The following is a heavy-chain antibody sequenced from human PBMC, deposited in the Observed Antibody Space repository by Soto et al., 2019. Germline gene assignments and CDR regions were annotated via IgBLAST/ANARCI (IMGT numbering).Heavy chain of an antibody. CDR1: GFTFSSYG. D-gene: IGHD3-9*01. CDR3: ARGIWTGKGEGDS. J-gene: IGHJ4*02. Sequence: QVQLVESGGGVVQPGRSLRLSCAASGFTFSSYGMHWVRQAPGKGLEWVSVIWYDGSNKYYADSVKGRFTLSRDNSKNTLYLQMNSLRAEVTALDYCARGIWTGKGEGDSWGQGTLVTVSS. CDR2: IWYDGSNK. V-gene: IGHV3-33*01.